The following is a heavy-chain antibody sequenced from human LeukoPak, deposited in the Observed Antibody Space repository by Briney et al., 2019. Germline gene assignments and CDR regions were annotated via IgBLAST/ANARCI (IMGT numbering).Heavy chain of an antibody. CDR1: GGSFGGYY. D-gene: IGHD3-3*01. V-gene: IGHV4-34*01. Sequence: SETLSLTCAVYGGSFGGYYWSWIRQPPGEGLEWIGEINHSGSTNYNPSLKSRVTISVDTSKNQFSLKLSSVTAADTAVYYCARGQAVRFLEWTSNWFDPWGQGTLVTVSS. CDR2: INHSGST. J-gene: IGHJ5*02. CDR3: ARGQAVRFLEWTSNWFDP.